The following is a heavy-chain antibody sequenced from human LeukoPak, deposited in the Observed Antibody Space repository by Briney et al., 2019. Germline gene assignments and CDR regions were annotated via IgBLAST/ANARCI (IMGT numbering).Heavy chain of an antibody. CDR2: IYTSGST. CDR3: ARVSRDDIVVVPAATDAFYYMDV. Sequence: SETLSLTCTVSGGSISSYYWSWIRQPAGRGLEWIGRIYTSGSTNYNPSLKSRVTMSVDTSKNQFSLKLGSVTAADTAVYYCARVSRDDIVVVPAATDAFYYMDVWGKGTTVTVSS. CDR1: GGSISSYY. V-gene: IGHV4-4*07. J-gene: IGHJ6*03. D-gene: IGHD2-2*01.